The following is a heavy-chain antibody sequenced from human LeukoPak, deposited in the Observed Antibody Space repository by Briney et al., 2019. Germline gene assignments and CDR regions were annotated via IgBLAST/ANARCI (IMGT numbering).Heavy chain of an antibody. Sequence: ASVKVSCKASGYTFTSYDINWVRQATGQGLEWMGWMNPNSGNTGYAQKFQGRVTITRNTSISTAYMGLSSLRSEDTAVYYCARSPTPYNWNRINYYYYYMDVWGKGTTVTVSS. D-gene: IGHD1-20*01. V-gene: IGHV1-8*03. CDR1: GYTFTSYD. CDR2: MNPNSGNT. CDR3: ARSPTPYNWNRINYYYYYMDV. J-gene: IGHJ6*03.